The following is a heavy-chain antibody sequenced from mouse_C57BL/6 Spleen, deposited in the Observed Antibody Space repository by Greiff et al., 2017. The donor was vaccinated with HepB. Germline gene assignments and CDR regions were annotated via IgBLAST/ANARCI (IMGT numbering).Heavy chain of an antibody. V-gene: IGHV1-42*01. D-gene: IGHD1-1*01. CDR3: ARSGYYGSGAY. CDR1: GYSFTGYY. J-gene: IGHJ3*01. CDR2: INPSTGGT. Sequence: EVQLQESGPELVKPGASVKISCKASGYSFTGYYMNWVKQSPEKSLEWIGEINPSTGGTTYNQKFKAKATLTVDKSSSTAYMQLKSLTSEDSAVYYCARSGYYGSGAYWGQGTLVTVSA.